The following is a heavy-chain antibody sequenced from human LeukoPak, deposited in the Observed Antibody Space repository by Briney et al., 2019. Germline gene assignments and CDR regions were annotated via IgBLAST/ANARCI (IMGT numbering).Heavy chain of an antibody. CDR2: IYYSGST. CDR1: GGSISSSSYY. CDR3: ARQDQYNWNRAHFDY. J-gene: IGHJ4*02. V-gene: IGHV4-39*01. Sequence: PSETLSLTCTVSGGSISSSSYYWGWIRQPPGKGLEWIGGIYYSGSTYYNPSLKTRVTISVDTSKNQFSLKLSSVTAADTAVYYCARQDQYNWNRAHFDYWGQGTLVTVSS. D-gene: IGHD1-1*01.